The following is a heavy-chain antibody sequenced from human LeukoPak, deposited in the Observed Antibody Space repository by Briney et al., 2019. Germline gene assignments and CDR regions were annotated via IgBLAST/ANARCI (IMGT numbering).Heavy chain of an antibody. V-gene: IGHV1-69*05. CDR2: IIPIFGTA. J-gene: IGHJ4*02. CDR3: AREGGDGYNLDY. CDR1: GGTFSSYA. D-gene: IGHD5-24*01. Sequence: SVKVSCKASGGTFSSYAISWVRQAPGQGLEGMGGIIPIFGTANYAQKFHGRVTITTDETTSTAYMELSSLRSEDTAVYYCAREGGDGYNLDYWGQGTLVTVSS.